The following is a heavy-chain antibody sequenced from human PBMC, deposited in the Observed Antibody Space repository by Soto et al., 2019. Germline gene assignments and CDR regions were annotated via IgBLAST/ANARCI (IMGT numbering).Heavy chain of an antibody. CDR3: ARTYYDFWSGYRYLDY. V-gene: IGHV4-59*08. CDR1: GGSISSYS. Sequence: SETLSLTCTVSGGSISSYSSSWIRQPPGKGLEWIGYIYYSGSTNYNPSLKSRVTIAVDTSKNQFSLKLSSVTAADTAVYYCARTYYDFWSGYRYLDYWGQGTLVTISS. J-gene: IGHJ4*02. D-gene: IGHD3-3*01. CDR2: IYYSGST.